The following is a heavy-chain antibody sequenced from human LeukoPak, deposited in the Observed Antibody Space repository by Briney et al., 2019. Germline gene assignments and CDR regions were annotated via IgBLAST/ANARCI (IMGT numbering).Heavy chain of an antibody. J-gene: IGHJ6*03. CDR3: ASVVATIRDYYYYMDV. CDR2: IYYSGST. Sequence: SETLSLTCTVSGGSISSHYWSWIRQPPRKGLEWIGYIYYSGSTNYNPSLKSRVTISVDTSKNQFSLKLSPVTAADTAVYYCASVVATIRDYYYYMDVWGKGNTVTVSS. CDR1: GGSISSHY. D-gene: IGHD5-12*01. V-gene: IGHV4-59*11.